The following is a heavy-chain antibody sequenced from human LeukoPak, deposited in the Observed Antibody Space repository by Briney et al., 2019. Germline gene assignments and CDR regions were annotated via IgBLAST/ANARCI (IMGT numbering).Heavy chain of an antibody. D-gene: IGHD2-15*01. V-gene: IGHV1-8*01. CDR1: GYTFTSYD. J-gene: IGHJ4*02. Sequence: ASVTVSFKASGYTFTSYDINWVRQATGQGLEWMGWMNTKSGNTGYAQKFQGRVIMTRNTSISTAYMELSSLRSEDTAVYYCARRGRGGFDYWGQGNLVTVSS. CDR3: ARRGRGGFDY. CDR2: MNTKSGNT.